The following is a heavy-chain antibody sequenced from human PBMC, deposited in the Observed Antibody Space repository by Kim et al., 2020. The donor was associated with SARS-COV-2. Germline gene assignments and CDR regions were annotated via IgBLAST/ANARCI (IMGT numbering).Heavy chain of an antibody. D-gene: IGHD3-22*01. V-gene: IGHV3-48*03. CDR3: TREVEEEALHTSGYDAFNI. CDR2: IHPRGTT. J-gene: IGHJ3*02. CDR1: GFTFSSYE. Sequence: GGSLRLSCAASGFTFSSYEMDWVRQAPGKGLEWISYIHPRGTTYYAGSVKGRFTISRDNAKNSLYLQMDNLRADDTAVYYCTREVEEEALHTSGYDAFNIWGHGTMVTVSP.